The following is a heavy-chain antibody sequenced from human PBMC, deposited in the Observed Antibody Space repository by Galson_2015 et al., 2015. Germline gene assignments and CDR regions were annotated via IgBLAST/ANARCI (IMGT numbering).Heavy chain of an antibody. CDR1: GYTFTSYA. Sequence: SVKVSCKASGYTFTSYAMHWVRQAPGQRLEWMGWINAGNGNTKYSQKFQGRVTITRDTSASTAYMELSSLRSEDTAVYYCGRDYCGGDCYSLFDAFDIWGQGTMVTVSS. CDR3: GRDYCGGDCYSLFDAFDI. CDR2: INAGNGNT. D-gene: IGHD2-21*02. J-gene: IGHJ3*02. V-gene: IGHV1-3*01.